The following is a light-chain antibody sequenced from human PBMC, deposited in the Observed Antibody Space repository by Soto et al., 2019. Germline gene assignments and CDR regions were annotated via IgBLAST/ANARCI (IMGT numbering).Light chain of an antibody. V-gene: IGKV1-5*03. CDR1: QSINW. Sequence: DIQLAQSPSTLSASVGDRITITCRATQSINWLAWYQQKPGKAPKLLIFEASRLESGVPSRFSGSGSGTEFTLTISSLQPDDFGTYYCQHYDTYSPMWTFGQGTKVDLK. J-gene: IGKJ1*01. CDR2: EAS. CDR3: QHYDTYSPMWT.